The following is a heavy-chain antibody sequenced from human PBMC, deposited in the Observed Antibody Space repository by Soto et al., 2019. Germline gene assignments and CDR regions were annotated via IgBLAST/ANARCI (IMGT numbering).Heavy chain of an antibody. Sequence: PSETLSLTCTVSGGSISSSSYYWGWIRQPPGKGLEWIGSIYYSGSTYYNPSLKSRVTISVDTSKNQFSLKLSSVTAADTAVYYCASQPSYDYVWGSYRPPFDYWGQGTLVTVSP. CDR1: GGSISSSSYY. CDR3: ASQPSYDYVWGSYRPPFDY. J-gene: IGHJ4*02. V-gene: IGHV4-39*01. CDR2: IYYSGST. D-gene: IGHD3-16*02.